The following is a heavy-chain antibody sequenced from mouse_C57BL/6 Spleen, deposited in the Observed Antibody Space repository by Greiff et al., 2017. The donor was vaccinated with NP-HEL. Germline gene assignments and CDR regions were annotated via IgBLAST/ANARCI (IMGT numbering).Heavy chain of an antibody. CDR3: ARSTMDYFDY. V-gene: IGHV1-53*01. CDR1: GYTFTSYW. J-gene: IGHJ2*01. D-gene: IGHD2-1*01. CDR2: INPSNGGT. Sequence: VQLQQPGTELVKPGASVKLSCKASGYTFTSYWMHWVKQRPGQGLEWIGNINPSNGGTTSNEKFKSKATMTVDKSSRPAYMQLSSVTSKDSAVYYCARSTMDYFDYWGQGTTLTVSS.